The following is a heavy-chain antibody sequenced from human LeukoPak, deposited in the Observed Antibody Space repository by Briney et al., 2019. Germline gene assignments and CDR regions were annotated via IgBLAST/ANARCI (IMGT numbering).Heavy chain of an antibody. V-gene: IGHV1-18*04. CDR2: ISAYNGNT. D-gene: IGHD2-21*02. J-gene: IGHJ6*02. Sequence: GASVKVSCKASGYTFTGYYMHWVRQAPGQGLEWMGWISAYNGNTNYAQKLQGRVAMTTDTSTSTAYMELRSLRSDDTAVYYCARDRPDCGGDCYYYYYYGMDVWGQGTTVTVSS. CDR1: GYTFTGYY. CDR3: ARDRPDCGGDCYYYYYYGMDV.